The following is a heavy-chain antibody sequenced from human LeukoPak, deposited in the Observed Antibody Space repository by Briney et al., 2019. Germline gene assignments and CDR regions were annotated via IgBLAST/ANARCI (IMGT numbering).Heavy chain of an antibody. V-gene: IGHV1-46*01. J-gene: IGHJ3*02. CDR1: GYTFTSYY. CDR2: INPSGGRT. CDR3: ARVAGEGYSYGQTRDAFDI. Sequence: ASVKVSCKASGYTFTSYYMHWVRQAPGQGLEWRGIINPSGGRTNYAQKFQGRVTMTGDTSTSTAYMELNSLRSEDAAVYYCARVAGEGYSYGQTRDAFDIWGQGTMVTVSS. D-gene: IGHD5-18*01.